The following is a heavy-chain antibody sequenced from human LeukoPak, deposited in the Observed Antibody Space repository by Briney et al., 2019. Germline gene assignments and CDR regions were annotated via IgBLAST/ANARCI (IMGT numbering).Heavy chain of an antibody. V-gene: IGHV3-66*01. J-gene: IGHJ4*02. CDR3: ANLPARKTYYFDSSGFP. CDR1: GFTVSSNY. Sequence: GGSLRLSCAASGFTVSSNYMSWVRQAPGKGLEWVSVIYSGGSTYYADSVKGRFTISRDNSKNTLYLQMNSLRAEDTAVYYCANLPARKTYYFDSSGFPWGQGTLVTVSS. D-gene: IGHD3-22*01. CDR2: IYSGGST.